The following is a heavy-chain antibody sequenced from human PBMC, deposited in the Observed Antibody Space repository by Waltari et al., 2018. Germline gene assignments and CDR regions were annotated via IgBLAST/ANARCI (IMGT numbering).Heavy chain of an antibody. J-gene: IGHJ4*02. D-gene: IGHD3-22*01. V-gene: IGHV1-18*01. CDR2: ISAYNGNT. CDR1: GYTFTSYG. CDR3: ARPDYDSSGEDY. Sequence: QVQLVQSGAEVKKPGASVKVSCKASGYTFTSYGISWVRQAPGQGLEWMGWISAYNGNTNYAQKFQGRVTMTRDTSTSTVYMELSSLRSEDTAVYYCARPDYDSSGEDYWGQGTLVTVSS.